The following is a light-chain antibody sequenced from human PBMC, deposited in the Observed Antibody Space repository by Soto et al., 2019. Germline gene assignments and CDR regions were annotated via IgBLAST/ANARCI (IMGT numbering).Light chain of an antibody. CDR3: QQYDNLPLT. J-gene: IGKJ4*01. CDR1: QSISSY. V-gene: IGKV1-39*01. CDR2: AAS. Sequence: IHMTHSPSSLSASVLYRVTITFLASQSISSYLNWYQQKPGKAPKLLIYAASSLQSGVPSRFSGSGSGTDFTLNISSLQPEDIATYYCQQYDNLPLTFGGGTKVDIK.